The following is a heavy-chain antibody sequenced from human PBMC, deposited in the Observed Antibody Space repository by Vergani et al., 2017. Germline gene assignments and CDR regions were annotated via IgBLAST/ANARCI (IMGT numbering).Heavy chain of an antibody. Sequence: QVQLVESGGGVVQPGRSLRLSCAASGFTFSSYGMHWVRQAPGKGLEWVAVIWYDGSNKYYADSVKGRFTISRDNSKNTLYLQMNSLRAEDTAVYYCARVPYSSGWYAVHWGQGTLVTVSS. CDR3: ARVPYSSGWYAVH. J-gene: IGHJ4*02. V-gene: IGHV3-33*01. D-gene: IGHD6-19*01. CDR2: IWYDGSNK. CDR1: GFTFSSYG.